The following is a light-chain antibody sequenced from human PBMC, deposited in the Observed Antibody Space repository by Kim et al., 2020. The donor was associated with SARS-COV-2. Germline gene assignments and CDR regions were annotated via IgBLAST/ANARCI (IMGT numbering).Light chain of an antibody. CDR3: QSYDSSLRGWV. CDR2: GNS. V-gene: IGLV1-40*01. J-gene: IGLJ3*02. Sequence: QRVTISCTGSSSNIGAGYDVHWYQQLPGTAPKLLIHGNSNRPSGVPDRFSGSKSGTSASLAITGLQAEDEADYYCQSYDSSLRGWVFGGGTQLTVL. CDR1: SSNIGAGYD.